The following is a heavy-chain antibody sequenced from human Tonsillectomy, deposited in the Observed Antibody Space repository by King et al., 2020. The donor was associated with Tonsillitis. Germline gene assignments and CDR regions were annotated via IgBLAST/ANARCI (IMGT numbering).Heavy chain of an antibody. CDR2: INTDGSST. CDR1: GFNFTNYW. D-gene: IGHD5-18*01. V-gene: IGHV3-74*01. J-gene: IGHJ4*02. Sequence: VQLVESGGGLVQPGGSLRLSCAASGFNFTNYWMHWVRQAPGKGLVWVSRINTDGSSTRYADSVKGRLTISRDNAKNTMYLQMNSLRADDTAVYYCARGAGGYSYGWGQGTLVTVSS. CDR3: ARGAGGYSYG.